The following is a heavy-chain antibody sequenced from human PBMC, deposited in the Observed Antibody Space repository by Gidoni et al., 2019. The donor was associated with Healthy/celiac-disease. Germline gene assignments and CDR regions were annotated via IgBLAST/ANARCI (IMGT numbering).Heavy chain of an antibody. D-gene: IGHD3-3*01. CDR2: IIPIFGTA. Sequence: QVQLVQSGAEVKKPGSSVKVSCKASGGTFSSYAISWVRQAPGQGLEWMGGIIPIFGTANYAQKFQGRVTITADESTSTAYMELSSLRSEDTAVYYCARGTEARDFWSGYVPNDAFDIWGQGTMVTVSS. V-gene: IGHV1-69*01. J-gene: IGHJ3*02. CDR3: ARGTEARDFWSGYVPNDAFDI. CDR1: GGTFSSYA.